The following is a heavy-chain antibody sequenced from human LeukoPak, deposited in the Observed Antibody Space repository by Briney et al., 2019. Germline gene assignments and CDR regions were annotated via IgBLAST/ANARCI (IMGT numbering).Heavy chain of an antibody. CDR3: ARQWNGCLGY. D-gene: IGHD2-15*01. J-gene: IGHJ4*02. V-gene: IGHV6-1*01. CDR1: GESVSSNSAA. Sequence: SQTLSLTCAISGESVSSNSAAWTWIRQSPSRGLEWLGRTYYRSKWYNDYALSVKSRIAINPDTSKNQFSLLLNSVTLEDTAVYYCARQWNGCLGYWGQGTLVTVSS. CDR2: TYYRSKWYN.